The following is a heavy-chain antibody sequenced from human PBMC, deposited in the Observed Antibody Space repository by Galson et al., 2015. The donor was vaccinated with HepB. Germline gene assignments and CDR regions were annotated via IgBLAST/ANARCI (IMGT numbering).Heavy chain of an antibody. CDR3: AREQGRRAVTQGGVRRFDP. CDR1: GFTFSSYSMN. D-gene: IGHD6-19*01. Sequence: LRLSCAASGFTFSSYSMNWVRQAPGKGLEWIGSIYYSGSTFYNPSLKSRVTISVDTSKNQFSLKLSSVTATDTAVYYCAREQGRRAVTQGGVRRFDPWGQGTLVTVSS. J-gene: IGHJ5*02. V-gene: IGHV4-59*05. CDR2: IYYSGST.